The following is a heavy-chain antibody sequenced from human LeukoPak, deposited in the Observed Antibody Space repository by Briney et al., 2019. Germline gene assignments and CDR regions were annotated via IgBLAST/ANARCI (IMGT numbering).Heavy chain of an antibody. CDR1: GFTFSSYS. CDR2: ISSSSSYI. J-gene: IGHJ4*02. CDR3: ARVGYSYGSKDY. V-gene: IGHV3-21*01. Sequence: GGSLTLSCAASGFTFSSYSMNWVRQAPGKGLEWVSSISSSSSYIYYADSVKGRFTISRDNAKNSLYLQMNSLRAEDTAVYYCARVGYSYGSKDYWGQGTLVTVSS. D-gene: IGHD5-18*01.